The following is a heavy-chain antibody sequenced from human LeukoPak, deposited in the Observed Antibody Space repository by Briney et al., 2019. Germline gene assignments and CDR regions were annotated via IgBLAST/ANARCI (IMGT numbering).Heavy chain of an antibody. J-gene: IGHJ4*02. V-gene: IGHV3-66*04. D-gene: IGHD5-18*01. CDR3: ARRGHGYGSPFDY. CDR1: GFTFSSYA. CDR2: IYPNGNT. Sequence: GGSLRLSCAGSGFTFSSYAMSWVRQSPGKGLEWVSMIYPNGNTFYTNSVKGRFTISRDNSKNTLDLQMSSLRAEDTAVYYCARRGHGYGSPFDYWGQGTLVTVSS.